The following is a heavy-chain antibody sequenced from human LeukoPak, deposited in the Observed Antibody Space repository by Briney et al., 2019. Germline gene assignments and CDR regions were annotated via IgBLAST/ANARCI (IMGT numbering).Heavy chain of an antibody. V-gene: IGHV4-34*01. J-gene: IGHJ6*02. Sequence: SENLSRNCAVYGGSFSDYYWSWIRQPPGKGLEWIGEINHSGSTNYNPSLKSRVTISVDTSKNQFSLKLSSVTAADTAVYYCARGGYPGGSDISGLPEHGGSSSWSNYYYGMDVWGQGTTVTVSS. CDR3: ARGGYPGGSDISGLPEHGGSSSWSNYYYGMDV. CDR1: GGSFSDYY. CDR2: INHSGST. D-gene: IGHD6-13*01.